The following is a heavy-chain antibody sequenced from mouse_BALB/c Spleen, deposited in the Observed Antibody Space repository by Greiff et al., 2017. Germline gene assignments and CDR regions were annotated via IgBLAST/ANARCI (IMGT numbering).Heavy chain of an antibody. CDR1: GDSITSGY. D-gene: IGHD2-3*01. Sequence: EVKVEESGPSLVKPSQTLSLTCSVTGDSITSGYWNWIRKFPGNKLEYMGYISYSGSTYYNPSLKSRISITRDTSKNQYYLQLNSVTTEDTATYYCAREETDGYYVYWYFDVWGAGTTVTVSS. J-gene: IGHJ1*01. CDR3: AREETDGYYVYWYFDV. V-gene: IGHV3-8*02. CDR2: ISYSGST.